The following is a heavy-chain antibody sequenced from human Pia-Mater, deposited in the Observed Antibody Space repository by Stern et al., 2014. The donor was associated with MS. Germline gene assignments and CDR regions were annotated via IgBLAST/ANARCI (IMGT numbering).Heavy chain of an antibody. CDR3: AHLFSDASSSWFDP. CDR1: GFSLSTSGAG. D-gene: IGHD6-6*01. CDR2: LYWDDEK. Sequence: ESGPTLVKPTQTLTLTCTFSGFSLSTSGAGVTWIRQPPGKALEWLAVLYWDDEKRYSPSLKTRLTITRATSKSQVVLTMTSMAPVDTATYYCAHLFSDASSSWFDPWGQETLVTVSS. V-gene: IGHV2-5*02. J-gene: IGHJ5*02.